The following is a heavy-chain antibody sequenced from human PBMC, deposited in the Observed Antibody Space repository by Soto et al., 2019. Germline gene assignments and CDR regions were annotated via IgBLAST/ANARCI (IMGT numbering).Heavy chain of an antibody. V-gene: IGHV1-18*04. Sequence: ASVKVSCKASGYTFTSYGISWVRQAPGQGLEWMGWISAYNGNTNYAQKLQGRVTMTTDTSTSTAYMELRSLRSDDTVVYYCARGRSELRYFDWLLPYYYGMDVWGQGTTVTVSS. J-gene: IGHJ6*02. D-gene: IGHD3-9*01. CDR1: GYTFTSYG. CDR2: ISAYNGNT. CDR3: ARGRSELRYFDWLLPYYYGMDV.